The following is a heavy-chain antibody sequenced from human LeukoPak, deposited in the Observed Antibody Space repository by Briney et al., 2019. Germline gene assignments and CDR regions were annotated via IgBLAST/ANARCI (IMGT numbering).Heavy chain of an antibody. Sequence: PSETLSLTCTVSGGSISSYYWSWIRQPPGKGLEWIGEFNHNGITSYNPSLKSRVTISMDTSKNQFSLKLNSVTAADTAVYYCARGNRRLGYYGSGSRLPFDSWGQGTLVTVSS. V-gene: IGHV4-34*01. CDR2: FNHNGIT. J-gene: IGHJ4*02. CDR1: GGSISSYY. CDR3: ARGNRRLGYYGSGSRLPFDS. D-gene: IGHD3-10*01.